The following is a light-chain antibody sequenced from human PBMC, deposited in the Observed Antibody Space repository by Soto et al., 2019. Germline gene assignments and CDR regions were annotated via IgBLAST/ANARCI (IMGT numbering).Light chain of an antibody. CDR2: DAS. J-gene: IGKJ5*01. V-gene: IGKV3-11*01. CDR3: QQRSNWQTVT. CDR1: QSVSSY. Sequence: EIVLTQSPATLSLSPGERATLSCRASQSVSSYLAWYQQKPGQAPRLLIYDASNRATGIPARFSGSGSGTAFTLTISSLEPEDFAVYYCQQRSNWQTVTFGQGTRLEIK.